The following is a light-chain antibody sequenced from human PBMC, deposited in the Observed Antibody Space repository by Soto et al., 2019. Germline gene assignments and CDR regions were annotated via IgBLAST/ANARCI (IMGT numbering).Light chain of an antibody. CDR2: KAS. J-gene: IGKJ2*01. V-gene: IGKV1-5*03. CDR3: QQYNSYPYT. Sequence: DIQMTQSPSTLSASVGDRVTITCRASQSISDWLAWYQQKPGKAPDLLIYKASRLESGVPSNFSGSGSGTEFTLTISSLQPDDFATYYCQQYNSYPYTFGQGTKLEIK. CDR1: QSISDW.